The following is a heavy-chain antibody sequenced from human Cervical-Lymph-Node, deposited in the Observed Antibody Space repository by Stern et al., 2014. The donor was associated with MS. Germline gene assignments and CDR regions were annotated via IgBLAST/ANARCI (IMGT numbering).Heavy chain of an antibody. J-gene: IGHJ6*02. CDR2: ILPVLGIV. CDR3: ARDTTRRGYYGMDV. V-gene: IGHV1-69*09. CDR1: GGIFSTYT. Sequence: VQLVESGAEVKKPGSSVKVSCKTSGGIFSTYTFTWVRQSPGQGLEWMGRILPVLGIVNYSQKFQDRVTITADKSTSTAYLELSSLTSEDTAIYYCARDTTRRGYYGMDVWGQGTTVTVSS. D-gene: IGHD1-14*01.